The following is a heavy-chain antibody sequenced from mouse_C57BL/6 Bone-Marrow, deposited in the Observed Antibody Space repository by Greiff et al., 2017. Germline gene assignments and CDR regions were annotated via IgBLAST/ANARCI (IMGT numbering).Heavy chain of an antibody. CDR3: ARGYGNYVRGAMDY. V-gene: IGHV5-16*01. Sequence: DVKLVESEGGLVQPGSSMKLSCTASGFTFSDYYMAWVRQVPEKGLEWVANINYDGSSTYYLDSLKSRFIISRDNAKNILYLQMSSLKSEDTATYYCARGYGNYVRGAMDYWGQGTSVTVSS. CDR1: GFTFSDYY. CDR2: INYDGSST. J-gene: IGHJ4*01. D-gene: IGHD2-10*02.